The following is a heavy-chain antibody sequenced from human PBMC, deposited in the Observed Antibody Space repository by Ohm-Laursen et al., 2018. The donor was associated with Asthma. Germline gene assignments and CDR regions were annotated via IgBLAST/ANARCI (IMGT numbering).Heavy chain of an antibody. Sequence: GSLRLSCAASGFTFSSYSMNWVRQAPGKGLEWVSSISSSSYIYYADSVKGRFTISRDNAKNSLYLQMNSLRAEDTAVYYCARDYSSGWNFDYWGQGTLVTVSS. CDR3: ARDYSSGWNFDY. J-gene: IGHJ4*02. D-gene: IGHD6-19*01. CDR1: GFTFSSYS. CDR2: ISSSSYI. V-gene: IGHV3-21*01.